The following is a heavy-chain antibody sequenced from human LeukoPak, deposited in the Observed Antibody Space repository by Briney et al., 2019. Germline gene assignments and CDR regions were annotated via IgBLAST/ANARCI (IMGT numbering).Heavy chain of an antibody. V-gene: IGHV5-51*01. Sequence: HGESLKISCKGSGYGFTSYWIGWVRQLPGKGLEWMGIIYPGDSDTRYSPSFQGQVTISADKSISTAYLQWSSLKASDTSMYYCARQEPGSHDGDYAYDYWGQGTLVTVSS. D-gene: IGHD4-17*01. CDR2: IYPGDSDT. CDR1: GYGFTSYW. J-gene: IGHJ4*02. CDR3: ARQEPGSHDGDYAYDY.